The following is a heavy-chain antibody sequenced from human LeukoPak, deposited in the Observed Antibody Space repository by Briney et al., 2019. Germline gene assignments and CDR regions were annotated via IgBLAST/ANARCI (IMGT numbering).Heavy chain of an antibody. CDR1: GFSLTTSGVA. CDR3: ARRLAAAGLFDY. V-gene: IGHV2-5*01. Sequence: SGPTLVNPTQTLTLTCTFSGFSLTTSGVAVGWIRQPPGKALEWLALIYWNDDIRYSPSLRSRLTITKDTAKNQVVLTMTNMDPVDTATYYCARRLAAAGLFDYWGLGTLVTVSS. D-gene: IGHD6-13*01. J-gene: IGHJ4*02. CDR2: IYWNDDI.